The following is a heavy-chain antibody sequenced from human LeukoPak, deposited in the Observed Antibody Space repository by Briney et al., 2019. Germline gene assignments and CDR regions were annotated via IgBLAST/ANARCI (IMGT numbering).Heavy chain of an antibody. D-gene: IGHD3-22*01. J-gene: IGHJ4*02. CDR1: GYTFTSYD. CDR2: MNSNSGNT. Sequence: GASVKVSCKASGYTFTSYDINWVRQATGQGLEWMGWMNSNSGNTGYAQKFQGRVTMTRNTSISTAYMELSSLRSEDTAVYYCARGVLDYYDSSGYYSYYFDYWGQGTLVTVSS. V-gene: IGHV1-8*01. CDR3: ARGVLDYYDSSGYYSYYFDY.